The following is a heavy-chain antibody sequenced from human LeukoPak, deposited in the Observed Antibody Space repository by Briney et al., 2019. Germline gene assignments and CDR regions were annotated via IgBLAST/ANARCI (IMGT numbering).Heavy chain of an antibody. D-gene: IGHD3-3*01. Sequence: GGSLRLSCAASGFTFSSYAMHWVRQAPGKGLEYVSAISSNGGSTYHANSVKGRFTISRDNSKNTLYLQMNSLRAEDTAVYYCARDELDFWSVSNWFDPWGQGTLVTVSS. CDR1: GFTFSSYA. V-gene: IGHV3-64*01. J-gene: IGHJ5*02. CDR2: ISSNGGST. CDR3: ARDELDFWSVSNWFDP.